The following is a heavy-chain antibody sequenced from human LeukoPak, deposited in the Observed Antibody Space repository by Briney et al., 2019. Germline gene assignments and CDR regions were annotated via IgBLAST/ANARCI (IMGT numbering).Heavy chain of an antibody. CDR2: ISDSGDST. Sequence: RPGGSLRLSCAASGFTFTTYAMTWVRQAPGQGLEWISTISDSGDSTYYADSVKGRFTISRDNSKNTLYVQMNSLRAEDTPVYYCAKSHSVGYRGYFDYWGQGTLVTVSS. D-gene: IGHD5-12*01. CDR1: GFTFTTYA. CDR3: AKSHSVGYRGYFDY. J-gene: IGHJ4*02. V-gene: IGHV3-23*01.